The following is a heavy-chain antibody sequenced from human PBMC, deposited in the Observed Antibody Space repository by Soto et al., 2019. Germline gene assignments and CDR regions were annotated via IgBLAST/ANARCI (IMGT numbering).Heavy chain of an antibody. Sequence: ASVKVSCKASGYTFTSYDINWVRQATGQGLEWMGWMNPNSGNTGYTQKFQGRVTMTRNTSISTAYMELSSLRSEDTAVYYCARKGTMIVVVTGMDVWGQGTTVTVSS. CDR2: MNPNSGNT. V-gene: IGHV1-8*01. CDR3: ARKGTMIVVVTGMDV. CDR1: GYTFTSYD. J-gene: IGHJ6*02. D-gene: IGHD3-22*01.